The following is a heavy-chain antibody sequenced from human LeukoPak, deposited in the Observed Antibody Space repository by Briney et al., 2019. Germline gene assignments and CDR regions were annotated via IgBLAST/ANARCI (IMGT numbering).Heavy chain of an antibody. CDR2: INPNSGGT. V-gene: IGHV1-2*02. CDR3: ARDLKMGYSSGRHSWGTGSSNDY. D-gene: IGHD6-19*01. J-gene: IGHJ4*02. CDR1: GYTFTTYG. Sequence: GASVKVSCKASGYTFTTYGMNWVRQAPGQGLEWMGWINPNSGGTNYAQKFQGRVTMTRDTSIRTAYMDLTRLRSDDTAVYYCARDLKMGYSSGRHSWGTGSSNDYWGQGTLVTVSS.